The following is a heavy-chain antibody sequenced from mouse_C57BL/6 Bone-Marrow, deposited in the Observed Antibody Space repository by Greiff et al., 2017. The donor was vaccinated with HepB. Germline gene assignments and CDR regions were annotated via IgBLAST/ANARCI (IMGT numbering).Heavy chain of an antibody. J-gene: IGHJ4*01. D-gene: IGHD2-13*01. Sequence: VQLQQSGAELARPGASVKMSCKASGYTFTRYTMHWVTQRPGQGLEWIGYINPSSGYTKYNQKFKDKATLTADKSSSTAYMQLSSLTSEDSAVYYCARGDYYYDYYAMDYWGQGTSVTVSS. CDR1: GYTFTRYT. V-gene: IGHV1-4*01. CDR3: ARGDYYYDYYAMDY. CDR2: INPSSGYT.